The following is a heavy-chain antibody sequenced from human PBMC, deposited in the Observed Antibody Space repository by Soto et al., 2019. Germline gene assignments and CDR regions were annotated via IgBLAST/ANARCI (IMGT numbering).Heavy chain of an antibody. Sequence: EEQLVESGGGLVQPGGSLRLSCAVSGFSFNTYWMNWARQAPGKGLEWVAKIKHDGSDKYNVNTVKGRFTISRDNAKNSLYLPMNSLRVDDLAVYYCASSASETFEVWSQGTMVTVSS. CDR1: GFSFNTYW. CDR3: ASSASETFEV. J-gene: IGHJ3*01. V-gene: IGHV3-7*02. CDR2: IKHDGSDK.